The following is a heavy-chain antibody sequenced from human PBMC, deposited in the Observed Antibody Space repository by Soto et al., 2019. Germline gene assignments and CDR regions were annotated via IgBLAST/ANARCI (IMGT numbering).Heavy chain of an antibody. CDR1: GFTFSSYS. Sequence: GGSLRLSCEASGFTFSSYSLYWVRQAPGKGLEWVASISSHSNYKYYADSVKGRFTISRDNAKNSLYLQMNSLRAEDTAVYYCARVESGDTYYDFWSGYSDVWGQGTTVTV. J-gene: IGHJ6*02. D-gene: IGHD3-3*01. V-gene: IGHV3-21*01. CDR3: ARVESGDTYYDFWSGYSDV. CDR2: ISSHSNYK.